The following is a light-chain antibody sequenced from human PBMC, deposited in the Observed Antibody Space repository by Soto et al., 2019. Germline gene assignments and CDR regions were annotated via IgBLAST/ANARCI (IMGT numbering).Light chain of an antibody. J-gene: IGKJ4*01. CDR1: QRISSN. CDR3: QQYHDWVT. CDR2: GAS. Sequence: EIVMTQSPDTLSVSPGERATLSCRASQRISSNLAWYQQKPGQAPRLLIYGASTRATGIPARFSGSGSGTEFTLTISSLQPEDFAVYYCQQYHDWVTFGGGTKVDIK. V-gene: IGKV3D-15*01.